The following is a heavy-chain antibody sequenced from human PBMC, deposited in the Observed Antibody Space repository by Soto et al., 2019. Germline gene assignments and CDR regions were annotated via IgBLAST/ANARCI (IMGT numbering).Heavy chain of an antibody. CDR2: IIPIFGTA. J-gene: IGHJ4*02. CDR3: AREASGYSGYDLVSPPAPFDY. D-gene: IGHD5-12*01. V-gene: IGHV1-69*01. Sequence: QVQLVQSGAEVKKPGSSVKVSCKASGGTFSSYAISWVRQAPGQGLEWMGGIIPIFGTANYAQKFQGRVTITADESTSTAYMELSSLRSEDTAVYYCAREASGYSGYDLVSPPAPFDYWGQGTLVTVSS. CDR1: GGTFSSYA.